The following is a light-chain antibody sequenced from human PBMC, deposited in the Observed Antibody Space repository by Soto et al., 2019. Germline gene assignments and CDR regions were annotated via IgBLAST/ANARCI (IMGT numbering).Light chain of an antibody. V-gene: IGKV1-39*01. CDR3: QRSYSSPYT. J-gene: IGKJ2*01. CDR1: QSISNY. Sequence: DIQMTQYPSSLSVSVGDRVTITCRASQSISNYLNWYQQTPGKAPKLLIYASFNLQSGVPSRFSGSGFETDLTLSISSLEPEDFATYYCQRSYSSPYTFGQGTKLEIK. CDR2: ASF.